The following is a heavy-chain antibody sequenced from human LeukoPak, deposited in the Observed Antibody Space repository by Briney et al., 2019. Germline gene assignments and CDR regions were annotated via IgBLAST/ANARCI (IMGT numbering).Heavy chain of an antibody. Sequence: SETLSLTCTVSGGSISSYSWSWIRQPPGKGLEWIGYIYYSGSTNYNPSLKSRVTISVDTSKNQFSLKLSSVTAADTAVYYCARSPNFDWLSSPPRYFDYWGQGTLVTVSS. CDR1: GGSISSYS. D-gene: IGHD3-9*01. J-gene: IGHJ4*02. V-gene: IGHV4-59*01. CDR3: ARSPNFDWLSSPPRYFDY. CDR2: IYYSGST.